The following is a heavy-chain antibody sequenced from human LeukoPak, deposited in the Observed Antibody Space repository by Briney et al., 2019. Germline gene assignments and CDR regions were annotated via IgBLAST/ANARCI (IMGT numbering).Heavy chain of an antibody. J-gene: IGHJ4*02. Sequence: GGSLRLSCAASGFTFSSYEMNWVRQAPGKGLEWISYISNSGSIIYYADSVKGRFTISRDNAKTSLYLQMNSLRAEDMALYYCAKDYCSSTSCYVDYWGQGTLVTVSS. D-gene: IGHD2-2*01. V-gene: IGHV3-48*03. CDR2: ISNSGSII. CDR1: GFTFSSYE. CDR3: AKDYCSSTSCYVDY.